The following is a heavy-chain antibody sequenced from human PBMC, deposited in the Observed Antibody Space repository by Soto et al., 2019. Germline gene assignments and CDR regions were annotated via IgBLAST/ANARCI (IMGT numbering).Heavy chain of an antibody. CDR2: ISGSGGST. D-gene: IGHD6-13*01. J-gene: IGHJ4*02. CDR1: GFTFSSYA. V-gene: IGHV3-23*01. CDR3: AKKRPRQGVIAAADDY. Sequence: GGSLRLSCAASGFTFSSYAMSWVRQAPGKGLEWVSAISGSGGSTYYADSVKGRFTISRDNSKNTLYLQMNSLRAEDTAVYYCAKKRPRQGVIAAADDYWGQGTLVTVSS.